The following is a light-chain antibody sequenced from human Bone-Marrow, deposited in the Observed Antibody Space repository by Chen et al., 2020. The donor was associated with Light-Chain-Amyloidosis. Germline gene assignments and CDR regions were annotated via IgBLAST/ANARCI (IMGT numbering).Light chain of an antibody. CDR3: SAWDDSLNSWV. CDR1: SSNIGSET. Sequence: QSALTQPPSASGAPGQRVTISCSGSSSNIGSETVNWYQLLPGTAPKLLIYRDSLRPPGVPDRLSGYKAGTSASLAISGLQSGDEGDYYCSAWDDSLNSWVFGGGTRLTVL. CDR2: RDS. J-gene: IGLJ3*02. V-gene: IGLV1-44*01.